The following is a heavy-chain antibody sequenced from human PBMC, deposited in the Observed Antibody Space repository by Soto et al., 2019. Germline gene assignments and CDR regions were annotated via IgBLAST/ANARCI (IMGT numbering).Heavy chain of an antibody. CDR2: IYYSGST. D-gene: IGHD2-2*01. CDR3: ARVRMDCSSARCSYYYYGMDV. V-gene: IGHV4-31*02. Sequence: IGYIYYSGSTYYNPSLKSRVTISVDTSKTQFSLKLSSVTAADTAVYYCARVRMDCSSARCSYYYYGMDVWGQGTMVTVS. J-gene: IGHJ6*02.